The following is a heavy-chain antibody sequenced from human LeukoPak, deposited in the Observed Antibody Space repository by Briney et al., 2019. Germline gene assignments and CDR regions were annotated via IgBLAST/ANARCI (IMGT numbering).Heavy chain of an antibody. Sequence: PSETLSLTCTVSGASISSYCWSWIRQPPGKGLEWIGYIYYTGSTNYNPSLKSRVTISVDTSKNQFSLKVTSVTAADTAVYYCARNVKGMNVWGQGTTVTVSS. D-gene: IGHD3-16*01. CDR3: ARNVKGMNV. V-gene: IGHV4-59*08. J-gene: IGHJ6*02. CDR2: IYYTGST. CDR1: GASISSYC.